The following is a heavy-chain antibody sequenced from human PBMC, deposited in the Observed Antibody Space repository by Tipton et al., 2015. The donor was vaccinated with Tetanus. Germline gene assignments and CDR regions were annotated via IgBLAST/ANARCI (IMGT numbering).Heavy chain of an antibody. D-gene: IGHD3-3*01. CDR3: ARRRSAVLSGGYHWYFDL. V-gene: IGHV5-51*01. Sequence: QLVQSGADVKKPGESLKISCQISGYNFSHYSIGWVRQMPGKGLEWVGIIDPRDSEARYGPSFQGQVIISADKSISTTFLQWGSLTASGTAIYYCARRRSAVLSGGYHWYFDLWGPGTMVTVSS. J-gene: IGHJ2*01. CDR1: GYNFSHYS. CDR2: IDPRDSEA.